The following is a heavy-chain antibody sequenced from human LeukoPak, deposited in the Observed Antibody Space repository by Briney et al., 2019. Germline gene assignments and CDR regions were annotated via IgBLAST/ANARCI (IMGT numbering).Heavy chain of an antibody. CDR2: IYYSGST. CDR1: GGSISSSSYY. D-gene: IGHD3-22*01. V-gene: IGHV4-61*05. J-gene: IGHJ4*02. CDR3: ARHPFDSSGYHPLN. Sequence: PSETLSLTCTVSGGSISSSSYYWGWIRQPPGKGLEWIGYIYYSGSTNYNPSLKSRVTISVDTSKNQFSLKLSSVTAADTAVYYCARHPFDSSGYHPLNWGQGTLVTVSS.